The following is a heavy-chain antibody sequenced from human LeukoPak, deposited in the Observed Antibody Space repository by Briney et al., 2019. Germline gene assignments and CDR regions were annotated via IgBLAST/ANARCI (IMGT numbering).Heavy chain of an antibody. CDR1: RYTFTDYY. CDR2: INPNTGGT. V-gene: IGHV1-2*02. J-gene: IGHJ5*02. CDR3: AREIGRDYGDYGGWFDP. Sequence: ASVKVSCKASRYTFTDYYMHWVRQTPGQGLEWMGWINPNTGGTNYAQKFQGRVTMTRDSSISTAYMELSRLRSDDTAVYYCAREIGRDYGDYGGWFDPWGQGTLVTVSS. D-gene: IGHD4-17*01.